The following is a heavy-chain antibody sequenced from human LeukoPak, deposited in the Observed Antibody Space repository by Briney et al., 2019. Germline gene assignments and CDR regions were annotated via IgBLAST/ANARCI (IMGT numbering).Heavy chain of an antibody. J-gene: IGHJ4*02. CDR1: GYAFTGYY. CDR3: ARGWIEMPTVYFDY. V-gene: IGHV1-18*04. Sequence: GASVKVSCKASGYAFTGYYMHWVRQAPGQGLEWMGWISTYNGDTKYTQTLQGRVTMTADTSTRTAYMELRSLRSDDTAVYYCARGWIEMPTVYFDYWGQGTLVSVFS. CDR2: ISTYNGDT. D-gene: IGHD5-24*01.